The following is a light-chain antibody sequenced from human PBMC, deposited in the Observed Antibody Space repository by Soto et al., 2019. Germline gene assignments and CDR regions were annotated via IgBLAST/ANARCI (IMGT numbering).Light chain of an antibody. V-gene: IGKV3-15*01. CDR1: QSVSSD. J-gene: IGKJ4*01. Sequence: IVMTQSPAVLSVSPGERATLSCRASQSVSSDLAWYQQKPGQAPRLLIYGASTRATGIPARFSGSGSGTESTLTISSLLSEDVAVDYCRHFYSWPLSFGGGTQVEIK. CDR3: RHFYSWPLS. CDR2: GAS.